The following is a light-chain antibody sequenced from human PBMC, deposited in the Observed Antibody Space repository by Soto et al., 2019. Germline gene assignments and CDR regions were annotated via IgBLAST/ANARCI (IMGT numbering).Light chain of an antibody. Sequence: EIVMTQSQATLSVSPGEGATLSCRASQSVSSNLAWYQQKPGQAPRLLIYAASTRATGIPARFTGSGSGTEFTLTISSLQSDDFGVYYCQQYSSWPLTFGGGTKGEIK. CDR1: QSVSSN. V-gene: IGKV3-15*01. CDR3: QQYSSWPLT. CDR2: AAS. J-gene: IGKJ4*01.